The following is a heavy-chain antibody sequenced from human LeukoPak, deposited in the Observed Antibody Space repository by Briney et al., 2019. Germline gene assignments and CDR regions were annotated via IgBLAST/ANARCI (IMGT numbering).Heavy chain of an antibody. CDR1: GYTFTGYY. J-gene: IGHJ3*01. CDR3: ARGGRWELPRPYAFDV. CDR2: INPNSGGT. V-gene: IGHV1-2*02. D-gene: IGHD1-26*01. Sequence: GASVKVSCKASGYTFTGYYMHWVRQAPGQGLEWMGWINPNSGGTNYAQKLQGRVTMTTDTSTTTAYMELRTLRSDDTAVYYCARGGRWELPRPYAFDVWGQGTVVTVSS.